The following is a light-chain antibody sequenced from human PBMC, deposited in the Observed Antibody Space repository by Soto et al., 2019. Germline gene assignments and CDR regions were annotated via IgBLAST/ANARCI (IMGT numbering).Light chain of an antibody. CDR3: QSYDSSLSVV. Sequence: QSVLTQPPSVSGAPGQRVTISCTGSSSNIGAVYDVHWYQQLPGTAPKLIIYGNSNRPSGVPDRFSGSKSGTSASLAITGHQAEDEADYYCQSYDSSLSVVFGGGTKLTVL. J-gene: IGLJ2*01. V-gene: IGLV1-40*01. CDR2: GNS. CDR1: SSNIGAVYD.